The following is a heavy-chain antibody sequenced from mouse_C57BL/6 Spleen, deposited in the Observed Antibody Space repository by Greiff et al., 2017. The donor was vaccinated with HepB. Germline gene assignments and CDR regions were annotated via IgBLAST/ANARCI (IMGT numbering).Heavy chain of an antibody. CDR1: GFTFTDYY. J-gene: IGHJ3*01. D-gene: IGHD2-5*01. CDR2: IRNKANGYTT. V-gene: IGHV7-3*01. CDR3: ARSSYYSNYVWFAY. Sequence: EVHLVESGGGLVQPGGSLSLSCAASGFTFTDYYMSWVRQPPGKALEWLGFIRNKANGYTTEYSASVKGRFTISRDNSQSILYLQMNALRAEDSATYYCARSSYYSNYVWFAYWGQGTLVTVSA.